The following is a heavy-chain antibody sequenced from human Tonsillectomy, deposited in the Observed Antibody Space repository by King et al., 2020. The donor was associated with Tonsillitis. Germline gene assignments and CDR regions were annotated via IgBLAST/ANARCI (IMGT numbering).Heavy chain of an antibody. CDR1: GFTFSSYW. J-gene: IGHJ4*02. CDR3: ATDRVVITH. V-gene: IGHV3-7*01. D-gene: IGHD3-3*01. Sequence: QLVQSGGGLVQPGGSLRLSCAASGFTFSSYWMTWVRQAPGKGLEWVANIKQDGSEKYYVDSVKGRFTIFRDNAKNSLYLQMNSLRAEDTAVYYCATDRVVITHWGQVSLVTVSS. CDR2: IKQDGSEK.